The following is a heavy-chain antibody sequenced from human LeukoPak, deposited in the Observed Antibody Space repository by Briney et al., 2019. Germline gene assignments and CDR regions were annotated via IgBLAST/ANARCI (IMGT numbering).Heavy chain of an antibody. Sequence: SETLSLTCTVSGGSISSYYWSWIRQPAGKGLEWIGRIYTSGSTNYNPSLKSRVTMSVDTSKNQFSLKLSSVTAADTAVYYCARDARPRGSDPEGWFDPWGQETLVTVSS. J-gene: IGHJ5*02. V-gene: IGHV4-4*07. D-gene: IGHD2-21*02. CDR3: ARDARPRGSDPEGWFDP. CDR2: IYTSGST. CDR1: GGSISSYY.